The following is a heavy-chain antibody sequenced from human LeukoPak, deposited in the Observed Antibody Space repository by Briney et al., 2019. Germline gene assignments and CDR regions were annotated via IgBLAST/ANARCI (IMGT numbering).Heavy chain of an antibody. V-gene: IGHV3-7*01. D-gene: IGHD1-26*01. CDR1: GFPFSNFW. CDR3: ARGPGSSGGYYVGDF. CDR2: IKQDETEK. J-gene: IGHJ4*02. Sequence: PGGSLRLSCPASGFPFSNFWMGWVRKAPGKGLEWVANIKQDETEKFYLGSVKGRFTISRDNAKNSLYLQMNSLRAEDAAVYYCARGPGSSGGYYVGDFWGQGTLVTVSS.